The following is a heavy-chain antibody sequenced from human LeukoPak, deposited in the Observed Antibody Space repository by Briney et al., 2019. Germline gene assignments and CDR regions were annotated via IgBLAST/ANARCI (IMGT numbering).Heavy chain of an antibody. J-gene: IGHJ4*02. CDR3: ARSIYTTSSHPYFFDY. CDR1: GGSISSYY. Sequence: SETLSLTCTVSGGSISSYYWSWIRQPPGKELEWIGYIQYSGSTNYNPSLKSRVTISVDTSKNQFSLKLTSVTAADTAVYYCARSIYTTSSHPYFFDYWGQGTLVTVSS. V-gene: IGHV4-59*01. CDR2: IQYSGST. D-gene: IGHD6-6*01.